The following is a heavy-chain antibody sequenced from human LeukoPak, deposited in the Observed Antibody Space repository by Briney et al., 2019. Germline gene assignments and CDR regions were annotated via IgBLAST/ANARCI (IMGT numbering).Heavy chain of an antibody. CDR3: ARERPHSYYYYYYMDV. J-gene: IGHJ6*03. CDR2: IYTSGST. CDR1: GDTISTSFYY. V-gene: IGHV4-39*07. D-gene: IGHD5-18*01. Sequence: SETLSLTCTVSGDTISTSFYYWDWIRQPPGKGLEWIGRIYTSGSTNYNPSLKSRVTISVDTSKDQFSLKLSSVTAADTAVYYCARERPHSYYYYYYMDVWGKGTTVTVSS.